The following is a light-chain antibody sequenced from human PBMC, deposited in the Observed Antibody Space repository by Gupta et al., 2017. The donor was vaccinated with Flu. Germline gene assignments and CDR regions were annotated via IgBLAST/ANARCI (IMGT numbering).Light chain of an antibody. CDR2: SDN. CDR3: EAWDASADGYV. CDR1: NIGSKI. Sequence: ISGGRTNIGSKIVHRYQQRPGQAPMLVIYSDNHRLSGVSERFSGSNSGTTATLTISGVEAGDEADYYCEAWDASADGYVFGGGTQLTVL. J-gene: IGLJ1*01. V-gene: IGLV3-21*04.